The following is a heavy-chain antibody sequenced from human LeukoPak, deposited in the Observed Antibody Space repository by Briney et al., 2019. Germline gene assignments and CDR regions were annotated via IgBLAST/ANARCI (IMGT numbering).Heavy chain of an antibody. CDR1: GGSISSSSYY. CDR2: IYYSGST. Sequence: SETLSLTCTVSGGSISSSSYYWGWIRQPPGKGLEWIGSIYYSGSTYYNPSLKSRVTISLDTSKNQFSLKLSSVTAADTAVYYCASRVGASYYYYGMDVWGQGTTVTVSS. CDR3: ASRVGASYYYYGMDV. V-gene: IGHV4-39*01. D-gene: IGHD1-26*01. J-gene: IGHJ6*02.